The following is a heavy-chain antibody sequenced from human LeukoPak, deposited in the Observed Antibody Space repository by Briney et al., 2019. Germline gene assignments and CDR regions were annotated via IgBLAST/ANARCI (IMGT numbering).Heavy chain of an antibody. Sequence: GGSLRLSCAASGFTFSSYAMSWVRQAPGKGLEWVSSISSSSTYIDYADSVKGRFTISRDDAKNSLSLQMNSLRAEDTAVYYCARGTIFGWLDWGQGTLVTVSS. CDR3: ARGTIFGWLD. J-gene: IGHJ4*02. V-gene: IGHV3-21*01. D-gene: IGHD3-3*01. CDR1: GFTFSSYA. CDR2: ISSSSTYI.